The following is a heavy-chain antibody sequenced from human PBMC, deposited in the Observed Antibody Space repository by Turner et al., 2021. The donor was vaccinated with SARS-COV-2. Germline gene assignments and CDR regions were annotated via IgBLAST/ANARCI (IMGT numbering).Heavy chain of an antibody. CDR1: GFTFSSYG. V-gene: IGHV3-30*18. CDR3: AKESNFDY. CDR2: ISYDGSNK. J-gene: IGHJ4*02. Sequence: QVQLVESGGGVVQPGRSLRLSCAASGFTFSSYGMHWVRQAPGKGLEWVELISYDGSNKYYADSVKGRFTISRDNSKNTLYLQMNSLRAEDTAVYYCAKESNFDYWGQGTLVTVSS.